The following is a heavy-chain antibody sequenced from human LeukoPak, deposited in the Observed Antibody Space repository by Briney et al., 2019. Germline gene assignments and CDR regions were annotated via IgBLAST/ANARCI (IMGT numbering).Heavy chain of an antibody. V-gene: IGHV3-30*18. CDR3: AKGLQKFDSSSSFDY. J-gene: IGHJ4*02. D-gene: IGHD6-6*01. Sequence: GSLRLSCAASAFTLSSYGMYWVRQAPGKGLEWVAAISYDGSNKYYADSVKGRFTISRDNSKNTLYLQMNSLRAEDTAVYYCAKGLQKFDSSSSFDYWGQGTLVTVSS. CDR2: ISYDGSNK. CDR1: AFTLSSYG.